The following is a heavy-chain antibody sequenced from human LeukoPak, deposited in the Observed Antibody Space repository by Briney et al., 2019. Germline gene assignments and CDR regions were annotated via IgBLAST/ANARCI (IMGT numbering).Heavy chain of an antibody. Sequence: HPSETLSLTCAVSGGSISSGGYSWSWIRQPPGKGLEWIGYIYHSGSTYYNPSLKSRVTISVDRSKNQFSLKLSSVTAADTAVYYCARVSGKRAMTTVTTGAFDIWGQGTMVTVSS. V-gene: IGHV4-30-2*01. D-gene: IGHD4-17*01. CDR2: IYHSGST. CDR3: ARVSGKRAMTTVTTGAFDI. J-gene: IGHJ3*02. CDR1: GGSISSGGYS.